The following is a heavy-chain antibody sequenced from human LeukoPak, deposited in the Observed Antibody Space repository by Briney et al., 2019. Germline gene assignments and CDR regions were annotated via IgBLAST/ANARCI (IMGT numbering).Heavy chain of an antibody. J-gene: IGHJ6*02. Sequence: SETLSLTCTVSGGSISSSSYHWGWIRQPPGKGLEWIGSIYYSGRTYYNPSLKSRVTISVDTSKNQFSLKLSSVTAADTAVYYCARDLAGSGYYYGMDVWGQGTTVTVSS. CDR1: GGSISSSSYH. CDR2: IYYSGRT. CDR3: ARDLAGSGYYYGMDV. V-gene: IGHV4-39*07. D-gene: IGHD2-15*01.